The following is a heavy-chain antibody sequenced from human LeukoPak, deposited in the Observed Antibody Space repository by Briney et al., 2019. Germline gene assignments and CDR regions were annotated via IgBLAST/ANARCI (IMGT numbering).Heavy chain of an antibody. CDR1: GGSISSGGYY. CDR2: IYYSGST. D-gene: IGHD6-6*01. CDR3: ARVRQLAGGRRFDP. J-gene: IGHJ5*02. V-gene: IGHV4-31*03. Sequence: SETLSLTCTVSGGSISSGGYYWSWIRQHPGKGLEWIGYIYYSGSTYYNPSLKSRVTISVDTSKNQFSLKPSSVTAADTAVYYCARVRQLAGGRRFDPWGQGTLVTVSS.